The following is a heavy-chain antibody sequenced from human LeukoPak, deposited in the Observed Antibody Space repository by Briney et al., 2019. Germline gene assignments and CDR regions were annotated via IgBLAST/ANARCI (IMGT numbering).Heavy chain of an antibody. D-gene: IGHD2-2*01. CDR1: GFTFSSYG. J-gene: IGHJ3*02. Sequence: GGSLRLSCAASGFTFSSYGMHWVRQAPGKGLEWVAFIRYDGSNKYYADSVKGRFTISRDNSKNTLYLQMNSLRAEDTAVYYCAKDSDIVVVPAAPPDALDIWGQGTMVTVSS. V-gene: IGHV3-30*02. CDR2: IRYDGSNK. CDR3: AKDSDIVVVPAAPPDALDI.